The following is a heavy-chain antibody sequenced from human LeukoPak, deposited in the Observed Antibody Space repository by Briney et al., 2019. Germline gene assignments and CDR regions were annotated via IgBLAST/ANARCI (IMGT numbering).Heavy chain of an antibody. J-gene: IGHJ5*02. CDR1: GFTFSSYA. D-gene: IGHD2-15*01. V-gene: IGHV3-23*01. CDR2: ISGSGGST. CDR3: AKSQINIVVVVAATGDWFDP. Sequence: GGSLRLSCAASGFTFSSYAMSWVRQAPGKGLEWVSAISGSGGSTYYADSVKGRVTISRDNSKNTLYLRMNSMRAEDTAVYYCAKSQINIVVVVAATGDWFDPWGQGTLVTVSS.